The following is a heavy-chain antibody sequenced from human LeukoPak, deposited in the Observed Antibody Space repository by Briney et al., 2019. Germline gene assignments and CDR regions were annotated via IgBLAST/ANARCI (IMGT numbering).Heavy chain of an antibody. D-gene: IGHD3-10*01. CDR1: GFTFSAYS. Sequence: PGGSLRLSCAVSGFTFSAYSMNWVRQAPGKGLEWVSSITSGDVVYFSESLKGRFTISIDNAKSSLYLQMNSLRAEDTAVYYCARGGFNMVRGVIIPSNSYYYYMDIWGKGTMVTVS. V-gene: IGHV3-69-1*01. J-gene: IGHJ6*03. CDR2: ITSGDVV. CDR3: ARGGFNMVRGVIIPSNSYYYYMDI.